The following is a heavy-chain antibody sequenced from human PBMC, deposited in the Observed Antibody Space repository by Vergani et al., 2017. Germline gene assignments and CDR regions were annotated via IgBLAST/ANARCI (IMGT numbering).Heavy chain of an antibody. CDR3: GRVGGDYVWGSCRPNDRDV. V-gene: IGHV4-59*01. CDR1: GGPIRSYY. J-gene: IGHJ6*03. D-gene: IGHD3-16*02. CDR2: IYYSGCT. Sequence: QVQLQESGPGLVTPSETLYLPCTVSGGPIRSYYWSGSRQPPGKGLEWIGYIYYSGCTNYNPSLKSRRTISVDTSKNQFSLKLSSVTAADTAVYYCGRVGGDYVWGSCRPNDRDVWGKG.